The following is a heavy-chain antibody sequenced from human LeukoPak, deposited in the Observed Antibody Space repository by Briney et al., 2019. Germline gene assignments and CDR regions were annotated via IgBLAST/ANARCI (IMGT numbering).Heavy chain of an antibody. CDR2: IKQDGSEK. CDR1: GFTFSSYW. CDR3: ARGKYDFWSGYYEY. D-gene: IGHD3-3*01. V-gene: IGHV3-7*01. J-gene: IGHJ4*02. Sequence: SGGSLRLSCAASGFTFSSYWMSWVRQAPGKGLEWVANIKQDGSEKYYVDSVKGRCTISRDNAKNSLYLQMNSLRAEDTAVYYCARGKYDFWSGYYEYWGQGTLVTVSS.